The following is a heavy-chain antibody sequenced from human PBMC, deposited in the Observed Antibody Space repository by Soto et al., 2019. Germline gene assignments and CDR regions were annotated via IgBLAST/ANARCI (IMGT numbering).Heavy chain of an antibody. V-gene: IGHV3-33*01. Sequence: QVQLVESGGGVVQPGKSLRLSCAVSGVTFSHGIHWVRQAPGKGLEWVAMIRFNGNDRFYADSGNDRFTISRDSAKSTGYLQMNSVRVEDTAVYYCAAAPAAHCDGACFGGSLQHWGQATLVSVAS. CDR1: GVTFSHG. D-gene: IGHD2-21*01. CDR3: AAAPAAHCDGACFGGSLQH. CDR2: IRFNGNDR. J-gene: IGHJ1*01.